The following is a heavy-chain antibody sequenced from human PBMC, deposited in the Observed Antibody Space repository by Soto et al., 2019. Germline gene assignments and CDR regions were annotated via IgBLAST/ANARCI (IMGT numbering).Heavy chain of an antibody. CDR2: INAGNGNT. D-gene: IGHD1-26*01. V-gene: IGHV1-3*05. CDR1: GYTFTSYG. J-gene: IGHJ6*02. Sequence: QVQLVQSGAEEKKPGASVKVSCKASGYTFTSYGLHWVRQAPGQRLEWMGWINAGNGNTKYSQKFQGRVTITRDTSAGTVYMGRSSLRSEDTAVYYCASNRLGATPYGMDVWGQGTTVTVSS. CDR3: ASNRLGATPYGMDV.